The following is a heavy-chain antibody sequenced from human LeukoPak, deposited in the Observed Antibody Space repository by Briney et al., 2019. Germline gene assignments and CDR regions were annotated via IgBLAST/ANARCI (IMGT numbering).Heavy chain of an antibody. D-gene: IGHD3-22*01. CDR3: ARDPPHDNSVGFDR. J-gene: IGHJ5*02. CDR1: GFTFSSDW. V-gene: IGHV3-74*01. Sequence: GGSLRLSCAAAGFTFSSDWMPWVRQVPGKGLVWVSRINSDGSSTSYADTVKGRFTISRDNLKNTLYLQMNSLRAEDTAVYYCARDPPHDNSVGFDRWGQGTLVTVSS. CDR2: INSDGSST.